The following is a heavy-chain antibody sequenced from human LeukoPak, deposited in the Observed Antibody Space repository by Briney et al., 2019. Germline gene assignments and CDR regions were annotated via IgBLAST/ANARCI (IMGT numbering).Heavy chain of an antibody. CDR1: GFTFRSYN. V-gene: IGHV3-48*04. D-gene: IGHD1-7*01. Sequence: GGSLRLSCAASGFTFRSYNMNWVRQAPGKGLEWVSYITSGSSTISYADSVKGRFTISRDNAKNSLYLQMNSPRVEDTAVYYCARWSAELDAFDIWGQGTMVTVSS. J-gene: IGHJ3*02. CDR3: ARWSAELDAFDI. CDR2: ITSGSSTI.